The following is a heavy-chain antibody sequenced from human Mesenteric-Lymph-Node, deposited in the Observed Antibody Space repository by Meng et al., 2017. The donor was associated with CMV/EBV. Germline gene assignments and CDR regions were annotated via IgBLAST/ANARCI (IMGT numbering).Heavy chain of an antibody. CDR3: ARDGKYYDSSGYYSFFDY. Sequence: SISSTKWWNWVRQPPGKGLEWIGEIYHTGTTNYNPSLESRVTISVDTSKNQFSLKLSSVTAADTAVYYCARDGKYYDSSGYYSFFDYWGQGTLVTVSS. J-gene: IGHJ4*02. D-gene: IGHD3-22*01. V-gene: IGHV4-4*02. CDR2: IYHTGTT. CDR1: SISSTKW.